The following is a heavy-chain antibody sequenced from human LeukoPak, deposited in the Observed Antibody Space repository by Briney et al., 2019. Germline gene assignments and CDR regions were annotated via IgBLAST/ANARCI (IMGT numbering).Heavy chain of an antibody. Sequence: IYPGDSDTRYSPSFQGQVTISADKSISTAYLQWSSLKASDTAMYYCAREEPGYSYGYNYWGQGTLVTVSS. V-gene: IGHV5-51*01. J-gene: IGHJ4*02. D-gene: IGHD5-18*01. CDR3: AREEPGYSYGYNY. CDR2: IYPGDSDT.